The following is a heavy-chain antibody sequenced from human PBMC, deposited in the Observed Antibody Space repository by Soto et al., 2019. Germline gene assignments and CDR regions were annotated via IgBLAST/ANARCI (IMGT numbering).Heavy chain of an antibody. Sequence: SETLSLTCPVSGYSISTGYYWAWVRQPPGKGLEWIGSIYYSGSTYYNPSLKSRVTISVDTSKNQFSLKLSSVTAADTAVYYCARHPQHGSGSNNWFDPWGQGTLVTVSS. CDR2: IYYSGST. D-gene: IGHD3-10*01. CDR3: ARHPQHGSGSNNWFDP. V-gene: IGHV4-38-2*01. J-gene: IGHJ5*02. CDR1: GYSISTGYY.